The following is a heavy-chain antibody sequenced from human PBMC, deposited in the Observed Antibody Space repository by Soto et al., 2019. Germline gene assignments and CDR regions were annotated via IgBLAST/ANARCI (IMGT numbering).Heavy chain of an antibody. Sequence: QVQLQESGPRLVKPSQTLSLTCTVSGGSISSGNYYWSWIRQHPGKCLEWIGYIYHNVNCYYNPALKSRVPISVYTSQNEFSVRLSSVTAADEAVYYCACEINAWGVRPVDLWGLGTLVSVSS. CDR3: ACEINAWGVRPVDL. CDR2: IYHNVNC. V-gene: IGHV4-31*03. CDR1: GGSISSGNYY. J-gene: IGHJ5*02. D-gene: IGHD3-10*01.